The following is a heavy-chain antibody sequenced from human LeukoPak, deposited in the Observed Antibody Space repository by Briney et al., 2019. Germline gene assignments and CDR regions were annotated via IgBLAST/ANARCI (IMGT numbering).Heavy chain of an antibody. D-gene: IGHD1-1*01. V-gene: IGHV4-59*01. Sequence: PSETLSLTCSVSGASFSTNYWSWIRQPPGRGPEWIGYVLDSGSTNYNPSLKSRVTISVDTSTKQFSLRLRSVTAADTAVYYCARLYQQSKWKYYYYYMDVWGKGTAVTVSS. CDR1: GASFSTNY. CDR3: ARLYQQSKWKYYYYYMDV. CDR2: VLDSGST. J-gene: IGHJ6*03.